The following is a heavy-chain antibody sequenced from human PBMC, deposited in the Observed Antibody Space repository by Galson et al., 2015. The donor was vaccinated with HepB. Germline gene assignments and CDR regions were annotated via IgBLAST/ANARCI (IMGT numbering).Heavy chain of an antibody. V-gene: IGHV1-2*06. Sequence: SVKVSCKASGYTFTGYYMHWVRQAPGQGLEWMGRINPNSGGTNYAQKFQGRVTMTRDTSISTAYMELSRLRSDDTAVYYCAREGVGVTTFGFYYYYMDVWGRGTTVTVSS. CDR1: GYTFTGYY. D-gene: IGHD3-10*01. J-gene: IGHJ6*03. CDR3: AREGVGVTTFGFYYYYMDV. CDR2: INPNSGGT.